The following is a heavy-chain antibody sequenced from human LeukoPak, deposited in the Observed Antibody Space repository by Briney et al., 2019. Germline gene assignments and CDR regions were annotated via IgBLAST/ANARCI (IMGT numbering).Heavy chain of an antibody. CDR3: ARVAVAYCGGDCYFSFDY. CDR2: ISSSSTYI. V-gene: IGHV3-21*01. CDR1: GFTFSNYN. D-gene: IGHD2-21*02. J-gene: IGHJ4*02. Sequence: GGSLRLSCATSGFTFSNYNMNWVRQAPGKGLEWVSSISSSSTYIYYSDSVKGRFSVSRDNVKSSLYLQMTSLRAEDTAVYYCARVAVAYCGGDCYFSFDYWGQGTLATVSS.